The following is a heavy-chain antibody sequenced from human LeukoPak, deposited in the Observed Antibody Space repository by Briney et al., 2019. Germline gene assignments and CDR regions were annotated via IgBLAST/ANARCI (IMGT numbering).Heavy chain of an antibody. D-gene: IGHD2-15*01. CDR1: GGTFSSYA. Sequence: SVKVSCKASGGTFSSYAISWVRQAPGQGLEWMGRIIPILGIANYAQKFQGRVTITADKSTSTAYMELSSLRSEDTAVYYCARERGRGYCSGGSCYYNDYWGQGTLVTVSS. J-gene: IGHJ4*02. V-gene: IGHV1-69*04. CDR3: ARERGRGYCSGGSCYYNDY. CDR2: IIPILGIA.